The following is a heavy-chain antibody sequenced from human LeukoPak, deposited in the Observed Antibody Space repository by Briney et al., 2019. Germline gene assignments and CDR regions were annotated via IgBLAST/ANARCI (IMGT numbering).Heavy chain of an antibody. J-gene: IGHJ5*02. CDR3: ARVIYCSGGSCYDGAWFDP. V-gene: IGHV4-38-2*01. CDR1: GYSISSGYY. D-gene: IGHD2-15*01. Sequence: SETLSLTCGVSGYSISSGYYWGWIRQPPGKGLEWIGSNYHGGSTYYNPSLKSRVTISVDTSKNQFSLKLSSLTAADTAVYYCARVIYCSGGSCYDGAWFDPWGQGTLVTVSS. CDR2: NYHGGST.